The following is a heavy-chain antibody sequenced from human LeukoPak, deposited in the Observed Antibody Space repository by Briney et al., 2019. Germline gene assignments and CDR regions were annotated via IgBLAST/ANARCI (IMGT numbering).Heavy chain of an antibody. CDR2: IKQGGAVK. D-gene: IGHD2-21*01. J-gene: IGHJ6*02. CDR1: GFTFSSYW. V-gene: IGHV3-7*01. CDR3: ARETYYKMDV. Sequence: GGSLRLSCAASGFTFSSYWLTWVRQAPGEGLEWVANIKQGGAVKYNEDSVKGRFTISRDNAKNSLYLQMNSLRAEDTAVYYCARETYYKMDVWGQGTTVNVSS.